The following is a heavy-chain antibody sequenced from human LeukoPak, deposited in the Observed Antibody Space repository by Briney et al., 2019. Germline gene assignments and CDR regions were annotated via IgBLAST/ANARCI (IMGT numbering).Heavy chain of an antibody. CDR1: GYTFTSYY. V-gene: IGHV1-46*01. CDR2: INPSGGST. J-gene: IGHJ4*02. Sequence: ASVKVSCKASGYTFTSYYIHWVRQAPGQGLEWMGIINPSGGSTSYAQKFQGRVTMTRDTSMSTVYMELSSLRSKDTAVYYCARQTPTVGYFDYWGQGTLVTVSS. D-gene: IGHD4-23*01. CDR3: ARQTPTVGYFDY.